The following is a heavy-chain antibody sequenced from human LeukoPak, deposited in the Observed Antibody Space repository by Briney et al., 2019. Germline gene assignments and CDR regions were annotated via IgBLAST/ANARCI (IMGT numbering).Heavy chain of an antibody. CDR3: ARQIYLGKIIVATTNYFDY. Sequence: GGSLRLSCAASGFTFSSYEMNWVRQVPGKGLECVSYISSSGSTIYYADSVKGRFTISRDNAKNSLYLQMNSLRAEDTAVYYCARQIYLGKIIVATTNYFDYWGQGTLVTVSS. V-gene: IGHV3-48*03. CDR1: GFTFSSYE. CDR2: ISSSGSTI. J-gene: IGHJ4*02. D-gene: IGHD5-12*01.